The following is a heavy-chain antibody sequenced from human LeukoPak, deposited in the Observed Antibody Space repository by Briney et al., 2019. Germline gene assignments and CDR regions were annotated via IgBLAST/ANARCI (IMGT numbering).Heavy chain of an antibody. CDR2: IYYSGST. D-gene: IGHD6-13*01. V-gene: IGHV4-59*01. CDR3: ATSAADLLDAFDI. J-gene: IGHJ3*02. CDR1: GGSISSYY. Sequence: PSETLSLTCTVSGGSISSYYWSWIRQPPGKGLEWIGYIYYSGSTNYNPSLKSRVTISVDTSKNQFSLKLSSVTAADTAVYYCATSAADLLDAFDIWGQGTMVTVSS.